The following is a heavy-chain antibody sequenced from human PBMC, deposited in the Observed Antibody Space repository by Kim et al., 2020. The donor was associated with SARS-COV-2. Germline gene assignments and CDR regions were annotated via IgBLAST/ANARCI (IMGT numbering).Heavy chain of an antibody. V-gene: IGHV3-23*01. J-gene: IGHJ4*02. D-gene: IGHD6-13*01. Sequence: DTVTCRFTISRDNSKNTLYLQMNSLSAEDTAVYYCAKDRKGIAAPYSFDYWGQGTLVTVSS. CDR3: AKDRKGIAAPYSFDY.